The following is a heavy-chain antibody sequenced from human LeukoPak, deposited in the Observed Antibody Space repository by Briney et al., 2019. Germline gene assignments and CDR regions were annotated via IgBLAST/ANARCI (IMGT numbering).Heavy chain of an antibody. D-gene: IGHD3-22*01. CDR1: GYTFTSYD. CDR2: MNPNSGNT. V-gene: IGHV1-8*03. Sequence: ASVKVSCKASGYTFTSYDINWVRQATGQGLEWMGWMNPNSGNTGYAQKFQGRVTITRNTSISIAYMELSCLRSEDTAVYYCARGVDSSGYYAIDYWGQGALVTVSS. J-gene: IGHJ4*02. CDR3: ARGVDSSGYYAIDY.